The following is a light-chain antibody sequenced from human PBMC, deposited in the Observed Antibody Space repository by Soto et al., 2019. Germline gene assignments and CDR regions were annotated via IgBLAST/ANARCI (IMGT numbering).Light chain of an antibody. CDR3: QQYGSSPPYT. V-gene: IGKV3-20*01. Sequence: EIVLTQSPGTLSLSPGERATLSCRASQSVSSSYLAWYQQKPGQAPRLLIYGASSRATGIPDRFSGSGSGIDFTLSISRLEPEDFAVSYCQQYGSSPPYTFGQGTKREIK. J-gene: IGKJ2*01. CDR1: QSVSSSY. CDR2: GAS.